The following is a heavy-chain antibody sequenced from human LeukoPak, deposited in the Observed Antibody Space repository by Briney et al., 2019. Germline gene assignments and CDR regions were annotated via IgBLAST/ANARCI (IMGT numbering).Heavy chain of an antibody. D-gene: IGHD2-8*02. V-gene: IGHV1-2*02. CDR2: INPNSGGT. CDR3: ARSDPGTGVIDY. J-gene: IGHJ4*02. Sequence: ASVKVSCKASGYTFTGYYMHWVRQAPGQGLEWMGWINPNSGGTNYAQKFQGRVTMTGDTSISTAYMELSRLRSDDTAVYYCARSDPGTGVIDYWGQGTLVTVSS. CDR1: GYTFTGYY.